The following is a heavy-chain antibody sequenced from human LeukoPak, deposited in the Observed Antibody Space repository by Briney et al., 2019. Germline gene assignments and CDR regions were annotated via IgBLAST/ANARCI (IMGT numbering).Heavy chain of an antibody. J-gene: IGHJ4*02. CDR1: GFTFSSYA. CDR3: ARAYCSGGSCYQRFDY. V-gene: IGHV3-21*01. D-gene: IGHD2-15*01. Sequence: GGSLRLSCAASGFTFSSYAMHWVRQAPGKGLEWVSSISSSSSYIYYADSVKGRFTISRDNAKNSLYLQMNSLRAEDTAVYYCARAYCSGGSCYQRFDYWGQGTLVTVSS. CDR2: ISSSSSYI.